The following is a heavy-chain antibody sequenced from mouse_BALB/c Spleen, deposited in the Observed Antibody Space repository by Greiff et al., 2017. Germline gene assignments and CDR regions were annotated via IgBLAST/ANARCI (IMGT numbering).Heavy chain of an antibody. CDR2: ISDGGSYT. J-gene: IGHJ4*01. D-gene: IGHD2-1*01. Sequence: EVMLVESGGGLVKPGGSLKLSCAASGFTFSDYYMYWVRQTPEKRLEWVATISDGGSYTYYPDSVKGRFTISRDNAKNNLYLQMSSLKSEDTAMYYCARVDGNYAMDYWGQGTSVTVSS. CDR3: ARVDGNYAMDY. CDR1: GFTFSDYY. V-gene: IGHV5-4*02.